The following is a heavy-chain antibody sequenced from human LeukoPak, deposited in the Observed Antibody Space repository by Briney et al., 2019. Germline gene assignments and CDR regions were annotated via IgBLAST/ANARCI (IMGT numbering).Heavy chain of an antibody. CDR3: ARHFSGGNQLYFDY. CDR2: ISGSGGST. J-gene: IGHJ4*02. V-gene: IGHV3-23*01. CDR1: GFTFSSYA. Sequence: GGSLRLSCAASGFTFSSYAMSWVRQAPGKGLEWVSAISGSGGSTYYADSVKGRFTISRDNSKNTLYLQMNSLRAEDTAVYYCARHFSGGNQLYFDYWGQGTLVTVSS. D-gene: IGHD2-15*01.